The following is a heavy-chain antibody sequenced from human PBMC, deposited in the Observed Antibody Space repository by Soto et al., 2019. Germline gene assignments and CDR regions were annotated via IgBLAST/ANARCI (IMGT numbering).Heavy chain of an antibody. CDR1: GFTFSPYG. J-gene: IGHJ4*02. V-gene: IGHV3-30*18. D-gene: IGHD5-18*01. CDR3: AKDYYRGYSHAHDY. CDR2: ISYDESKK. Sequence: GGSLRLSCAASGFTFSPYGIHWVRQAPGKGLEWVSLISYDESKKFYAESVKGRFTISRDNSKNTVYLQMNSLRGEDTAVYYCAKDYYRGYSHAHDYWGQGTLVTVSS.